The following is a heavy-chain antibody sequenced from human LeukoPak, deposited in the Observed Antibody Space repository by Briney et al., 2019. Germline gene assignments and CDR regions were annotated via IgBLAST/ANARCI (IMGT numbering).Heavy chain of an antibody. CDR2: IWFDGKNT. Sequence: GGSLRLSCAASGFTVSSNCMNWVRQAPGKGLEWVAMIWFDGKNTHYVDSVKGRFTISRDNSKNTVDLRMNSLRAEDTAVYYCTRDPPSSGWSFDYWGQGTLVTVSS. CDR1: GFTVSSNC. J-gene: IGHJ4*02. V-gene: IGHV3-33*08. D-gene: IGHD6-19*01. CDR3: TRDPPSSGWSFDY.